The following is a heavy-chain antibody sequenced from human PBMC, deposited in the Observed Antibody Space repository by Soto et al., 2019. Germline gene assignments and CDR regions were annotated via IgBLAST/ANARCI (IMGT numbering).Heavy chain of an antibody. CDR1: GFTFSNAW. J-gene: IGHJ4*02. V-gene: IGHV3-15*07. CDR2: IKSKTDGGTT. D-gene: IGHD3-22*01. CDR3: TTLANYDSSGYYD. Sequence: GSLRLSCAASGFTFSNAWMYWVRQAPMKGLEWVGRIKSKTDGGTTDHAAPVKGRFTISRDDSKNTLYLQMNSLKTEDTAVYYCTTLANYDSSGYYDWGQGTLVTVSS.